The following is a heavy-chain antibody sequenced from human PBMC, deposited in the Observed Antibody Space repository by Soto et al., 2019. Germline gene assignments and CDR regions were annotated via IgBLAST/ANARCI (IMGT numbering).Heavy chain of an antibody. CDR2: ISAYNGNT. CDR3: ASSKIATRKVYYYYGMDV. CDR1: GYTFTSYG. Sequence: ASVKVSCKASGYTFTSYGISWVRQAPGQGLEWMGWISAYNGNTNYAQKLQGRVTMTTDTSTSTAYMELRSLRSDDTALYYCASSKIATRKVYYYYGMDVWGQGTTVTVSS. J-gene: IGHJ6*02. D-gene: IGHD1-26*01. V-gene: IGHV1-18*01.